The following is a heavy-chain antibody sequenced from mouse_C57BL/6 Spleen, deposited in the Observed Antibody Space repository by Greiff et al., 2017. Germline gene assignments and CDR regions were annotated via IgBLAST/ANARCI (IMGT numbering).Heavy chain of an antibody. D-gene: IGHD3-2*02. CDR3: AREGGSGYVLPDY. CDR2: INPSNGGT. Sequence: VQLQQPGTELVKPGASVKLSCKASGYTFTSYWMHWVKQRPGQGLEWIGNINPSNGGTNYNEKFKSKATLTVDKSSSTAYLQLSSLTSEDSAVYYCAREGGSGYVLPDYWGQGTTLTVSS. V-gene: IGHV1-53*01. J-gene: IGHJ2*01. CDR1: GYTFTSYW.